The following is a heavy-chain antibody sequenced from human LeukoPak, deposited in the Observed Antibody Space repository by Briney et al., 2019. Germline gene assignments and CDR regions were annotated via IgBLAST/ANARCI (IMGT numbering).Heavy chain of an antibody. D-gene: IGHD1-1*01. CDR1: GVTLSSYA. J-gene: IGHJ3*02. CDR3: AKGGINFDWNDVGDAFDI. CDR2: ISGGGGST. Sequence: AGGSLRLSCAASGVTLSSYAMRWVGQPPGKGLEWVSAISGGGGSTYYADSVKGRFTISRDNSKNTLYLQMNSLRAEDTAVYYCAKGGINFDWNDVGDAFDIWGQGTMVTVSS. V-gene: IGHV3-23*01.